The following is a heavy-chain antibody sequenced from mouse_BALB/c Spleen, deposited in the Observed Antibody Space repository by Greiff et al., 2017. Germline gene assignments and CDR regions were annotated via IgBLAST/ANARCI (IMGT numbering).Heavy chain of an antibody. CDR2: INPYNDGT. CDR1: GYTFTSYV. V-gene: IGHV1-14*01. J-gene: IGHJ1*01. D-gene: IGHD2-3*01. Sequence: EVQLQQSGPELVKPGASVKMSCKASGYTFTSYVMHWVKQKPGQGLEWIGYINPYNDGTKYNEKFKGKATLTSDKSSSTAYMELSSLTSEDSAVYYCAKGYDGYSWYFDVWGAGTTVTVSS. CDR3: AKGYDGYSWYFDV.